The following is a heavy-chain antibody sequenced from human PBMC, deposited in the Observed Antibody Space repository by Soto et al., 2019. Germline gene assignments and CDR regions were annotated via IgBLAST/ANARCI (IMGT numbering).Heavy chain of an antibody. CDR2: IIHILDIA. CDR1: GGTFSTNT. CDR3: ARLVSGEFTNWFDP. J-gene: IGHJ5*02. Sequence: QVQLVQSGAEVKKPGSSVKVSCKASGGTFSTNTIIWLRQAPGQGLEWMGRIIHILDIAQYAQKFQGRVTVTADKSTGTAYMGLSSLRSEDTAIYYCARLVSGEFTNWFDPWGQGTLVTVSS. D-gene: IGHD3-10*02. V-gene: IGHV1-69*02.